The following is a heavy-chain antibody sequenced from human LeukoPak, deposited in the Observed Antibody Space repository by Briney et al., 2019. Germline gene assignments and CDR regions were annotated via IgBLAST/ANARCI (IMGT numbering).Heavy chain of an antibody. J-gene: IGHJ6*02. D-gene: IGHD3-10*01. Sequence: SETLSLTCTVSGGSISSSSYYWSWIRQPPGKGLEWIGYIYYSGSTNYNPSLKSRVTISVDTSKSQFSLKLSSVTAADTAVYYCAREEGTNGMDVWGQGTTVTVSS. CDR3: AREEGTNGMDV. CDR1: GGSISSSSYY. CDR2: IYYSGST. V-gene: IGHV4-61*01.